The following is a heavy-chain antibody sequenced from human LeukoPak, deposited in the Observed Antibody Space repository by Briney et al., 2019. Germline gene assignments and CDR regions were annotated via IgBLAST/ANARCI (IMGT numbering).Heavy chain of an antibody. CDR1: GFTFSSYA. J-gene: IGHJ5*02. CDR3: AKNWVASSWFNWFDP. V-gene: IGHV3-23*01. D-gene: IGHD6-13*01. Sequence: GGSLRLSCAASGFTFSSYAMSWVRQAPGKGLEWVSSISGSGGSTHYADSVKGRFTISRDNSKNTLYLQMNSLRAEDTAVYYCAKNWVASSWFNWFDPWGQGTLVTVSS. CDR2: ISGSGGST.